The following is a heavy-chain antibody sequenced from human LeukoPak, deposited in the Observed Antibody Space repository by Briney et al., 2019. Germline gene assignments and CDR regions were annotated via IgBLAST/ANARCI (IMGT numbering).Heavy chain of an antibody. J-gene: IGHJ3*02. CDR1: RFTISPYS. CDR3: ARGDVDYYDSSGSDAFYI. CDR2: ISSSGSHT. V-gene: IGHV3-21*06. Sequence: GGSLRLSCATSRFTISPYSTSWVRQAPGKGLEWVACISSSGSHTYYADSVKGRFIISRDNAKNSMSLHINSLRVEDTAMYFCARGDVDYYDSSGSDAFYIWGQGTRVTVSS. D-gene: IGHD3-22*01.